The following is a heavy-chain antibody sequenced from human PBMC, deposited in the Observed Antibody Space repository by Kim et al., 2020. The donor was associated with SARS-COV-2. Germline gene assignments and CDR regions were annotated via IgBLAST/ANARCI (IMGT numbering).Heavy chain of an antibody. J-gene: IGHJ6*02. CDR2: INHSGST. V-gene: IGHV4-34*01. CDR1: GGSFSGYY. CDR3: ARGGRVVISKDYYYYGMDV. Sequence: SETLSLTCAVYGGSFSGYYWSWIRQPPGKGLEWIGEINHSGSTNYNPSLKSRVTISVDTSKNQFSLKLSSVTAADTAVYYCARGGRVVISKDYYYYGMDVWGQGTTVTVSS. D-gene: IGHD3-22*01.